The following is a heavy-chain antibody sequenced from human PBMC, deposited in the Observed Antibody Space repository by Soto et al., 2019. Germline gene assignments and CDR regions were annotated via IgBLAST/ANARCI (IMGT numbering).Heavy chain of an antibody. CDR3: ARDRLIAVTGLLHY. D-gene: IGHD6-19*01. Sequence: ASVKVSCKTSGYPFTSYGINWVRQAPGQGPEWMGWISAYNGKTSYTQKFQGRVTMTTDTSTSTAYMELRSLRSDDTAVYYCARDRLIAVTGLLHYWGQGNLVTVSS. V-gene: IGHV1-18*01. J-gene: IGHJ4*02. CDR1: GYPFTSYG. CDR2: ISAYNGKT.